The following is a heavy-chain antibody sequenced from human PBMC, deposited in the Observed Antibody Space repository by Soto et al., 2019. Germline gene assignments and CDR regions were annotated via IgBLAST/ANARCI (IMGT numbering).Heavy chain of an antibody. D-gene: IGHD3-22*01. CDR3: ARGYYYDSSGYTRYGMDV. CDR2: IIPIFGTA. CDR1: GGSFSSYA. V-gene: IGHV1-69*06. J-gene: IGHJ6*02. Sequence: QVQLVQSGAEVKKPGSSVKVSCKASGGSFSSYAISWVRQAPGQGLEWMGGIIPIFGTANYAQKFQGRVTITADKYTSTAYMELSSLRSEDTAVYYCARGYYYDSSGYTRYGMDVWGQGTTVTVSS.